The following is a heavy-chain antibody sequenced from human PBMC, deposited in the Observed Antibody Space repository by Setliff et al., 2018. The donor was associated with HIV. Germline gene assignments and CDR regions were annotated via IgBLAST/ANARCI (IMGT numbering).Heavy chain of an antibody. CDR3: ARGRPTGYFDC. CDR2: INSGSSTI. CDR1: GLPFYNYW. D-gene: IGHD1-1*01. Sequence: PGGSLRLSCVASGLPFYNYWMTWLRRAPGRGLEWVSYINSGSSTIYYADSVKGRFTISRDNAKNSLYLQMNSLRGEDTAVYYCARGRPTGYFDCWGQGTLVTVSS. J-gene: IGHJ4*02. V-gene: IGHV3-48*01.